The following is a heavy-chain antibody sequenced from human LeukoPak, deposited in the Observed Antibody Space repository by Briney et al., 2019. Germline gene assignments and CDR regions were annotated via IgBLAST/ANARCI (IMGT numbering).Heavy chain of an antibody. Sequence: KPGGSLRLSCAASGFTFSNAWMSWVRQAPGKGLEWVGRIKSKTDGGTTDYAAPVKGRFTISRDDSKNTLYLQMNSLKTEDTAVYYCTTDRYGSGSYGDYYYYYGMDVWGQGTTVTVSS. V-gene: IGHV3-15*01. CDR2: IKSKTDGGTT. CDR1: GFTFSNAW. CDR3: TTDRYGSGSYGDYYYYYGMDV. D-gene: IGHD3-10*01. J-gene: IGHJ6*02.